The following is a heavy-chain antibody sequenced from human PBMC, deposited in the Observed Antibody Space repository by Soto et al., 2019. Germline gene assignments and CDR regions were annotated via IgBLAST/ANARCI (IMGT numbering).Heavy chain of an antibody. CDR3: ARVFSDTAMVIWFDY. D-gene: IGHD5-18*01. V-gene: IGHV4-61*01. CDR1: GGSVSSGSYY. J-gene: IGHJ4*02. Sequence: SETLSLTCTVSGGSVSSGSYYWSWIRQPPGKGLEWIGYIYYSGSTNYNPSLKSRVTISVDTSKNQFSLKLSSVTAADTAVYYCARVFSDTAMVIWFDYWGQGTLVTVSS. CDR2: IYYSGST.